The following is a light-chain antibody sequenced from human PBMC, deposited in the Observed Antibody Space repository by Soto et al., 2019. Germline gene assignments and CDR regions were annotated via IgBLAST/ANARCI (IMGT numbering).Light chain of an antibody. CDR2: VSS. J-gene: IGKJ2*01. Sequence: EIVLTQSPGTLSLSPGERATLSCRASQSGSSSYLAWYQQKPGQAPRLRIYVSSSSATGIPDKFSGSGSGQYFSLTISRLEPEDFAVYYCQQYGSSPYTFGQGNKLEIK. V-gene: IGKV3-20*01. CDR3: QQYGSSPYT. CDR1: QSGSSSY.